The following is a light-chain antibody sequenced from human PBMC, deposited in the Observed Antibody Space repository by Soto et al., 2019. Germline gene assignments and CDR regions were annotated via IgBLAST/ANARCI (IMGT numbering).Light chain of an antibody. V-gene: IGKV3-15*01. Sequence: EVVMTQSPASLSVSPGERVTLSCSASQNIRNNLAWYQQKPGQSPRLLISGASTREAGVPGRFSGSGSGTEFTLIISSLQSEDVAIYYCQQYNNWPPWTFGQGTKV. CDR1: QNIRNN. CDR3: QQYNNWPPWT. J-gene: IGKJ1*01. CDR2: GAS.